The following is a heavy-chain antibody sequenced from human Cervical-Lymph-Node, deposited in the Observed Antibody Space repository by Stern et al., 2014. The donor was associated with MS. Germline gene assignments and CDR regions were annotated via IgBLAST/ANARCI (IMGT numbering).Heavy chain of an antibody. CDR1: GFTFSSYA. J-gene: IGHJ4*02. D-gene: IGHD6-13*01. V-gene: IGHV3-30-3*01. CDR3: ARDLGRAAARGYFDY. Sequence: AQLVESGGGVVQPGRSLRLSCAASGFTFSSYAMHWVRQAPGKGLEWVAVISYDGSNKYYADSVKGRFTISRDNSKNTLYLQMNSLRAEDTAVYYCARDLGRAAARGYFDYWGQGTLVTVSS. CDR2: ISYDGSNK.